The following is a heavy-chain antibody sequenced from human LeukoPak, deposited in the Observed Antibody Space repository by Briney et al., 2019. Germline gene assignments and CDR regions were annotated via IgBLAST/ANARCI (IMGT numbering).Heavy chain of an antibody. Sequence: SETLSLTCAVYGGSFSGYYWSWIRQPPGKGLEWIGEINHSGSTNYNPSLKSRVTISVDTSKNQFSLKLSSVTAADTAVYYCAREGALPVASQANASDIWGQGTMVTVSS. CDR1: GGSFSGYY. J-gene: IGHJ3*02. D-gene: IGHD1-26*01. CDR2: INHSGST. CDR3: AREGALPVASQANASDI. V-gene: IGHV4-34*01.